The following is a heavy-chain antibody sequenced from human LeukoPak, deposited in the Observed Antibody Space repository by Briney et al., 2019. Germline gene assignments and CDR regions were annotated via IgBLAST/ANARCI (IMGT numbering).Heavy chain of an antibody. CDR3: AKKESRYCSSTSCLIGMDV. J-gene: IGHJ6*02. CDR1: GFTFSSYA. D-gene: IGHD2-2*01. CDR2: ISGSGGST. V-gene: IGHV3-23*01. Sequence: PGGSLRLSCAASGFTFSSYAMSWVRQAPGKGLEWVSVISGSGGSTYYADSVKGRFTISRDNSKNTLYLQMNTLRAEDTAVYYCAKKESRYCSSTSCLIGMDVWGQGTTVTVSS.